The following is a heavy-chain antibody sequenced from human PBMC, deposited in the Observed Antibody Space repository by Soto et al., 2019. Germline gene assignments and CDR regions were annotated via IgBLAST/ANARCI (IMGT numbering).Heavy chain of an antibody. J-gene: IGHJ3*02. CDR2: IRSKAYGGTT. D-gene: IGHD1-1*01. CDR3: TRDGRSTTGTINAFDI. CDR1: GFTFGDYA. V-gene: IGHV3-49*04. Sequence: GGSLRLSCTASGFTFGDYAMSWVRQAPGKGLEWVGFIRSKAYGGTTEYAASVKGRFTISRDDSKSIAYLQMNSLKTEDTAVYYCTRDGRSTTGTINAFDIWGQGTMVTVSS.